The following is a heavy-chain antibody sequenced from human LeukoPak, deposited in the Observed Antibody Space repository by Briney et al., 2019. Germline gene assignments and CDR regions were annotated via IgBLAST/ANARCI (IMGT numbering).Heavy chain of an antibody. J-gene: IGHJ3*02. CDR2: ISGSGGST. D-gene: IGHD3-10*01. CDR1: GFTFSSYA. Sequence: PGGSLRLXCAASGFTFSSYAMSWVRQAPGKGLEWVSAISGSGGSTYYADSVKGRFTISRDNSKNTLYLQMNSLRAEDTAVYYCAKPRVRGVSLGAFDIWGQGTMVTVSS. CDR3: AKPRVRGVSLGAFDI. V-gene: IGHV3-23*01.